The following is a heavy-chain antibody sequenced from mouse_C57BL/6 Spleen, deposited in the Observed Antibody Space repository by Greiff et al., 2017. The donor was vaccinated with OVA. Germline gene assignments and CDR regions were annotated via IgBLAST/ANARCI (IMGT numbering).Heavy chain of an antibody. Sequence: EVQLQQSGTVLARPGASVKMSCKTSGYTFTSYWMHWVKQRPGQGLEWIGAIYPGNSDTSYNQKFKGKAKLTAVTSASTAYMELSSLTNEDSAVYYCTRDGRRWGYWGQGTTLTVSS. J-gene: IGHJ2*01. CDR1: GYTFTSYW. D-gene: IGHD1-1*01. CDR3: TRDGRRWGY. CDR2: IYPGNSDT. V-gene: IGHV1-5*01.